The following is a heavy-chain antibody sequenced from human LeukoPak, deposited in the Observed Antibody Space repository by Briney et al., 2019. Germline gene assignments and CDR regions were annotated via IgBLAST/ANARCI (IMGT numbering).Heavy chain of an antibody. CDR2: ISSSSNVI. V-gene: IGHV3-48*03. J-gene: IGHJ1*01. CDR3: ARLAGLGRWLQFTH. D-gene: IGHD5-24*01. CDR1: GFTFDIYE. Sequence: GGSLRLSCAASGFTFDIYEMNWVRQAPGKGLEWISFISSSSNVIYYADSVKGRFTISRDNAKNSLYLQMNSLRAEDTAVYYCARLAGLGRWLQFTHWGQGILVTVSS.